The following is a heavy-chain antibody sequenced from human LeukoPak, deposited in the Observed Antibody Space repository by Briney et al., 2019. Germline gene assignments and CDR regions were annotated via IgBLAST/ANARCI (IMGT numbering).Heavy chain of an antibody. CDR2: MNPNSGNT. J-gene: IGHJ3*02. D-gene: IGHD3-22*01. V-gene: IGHV1-8*01. CDR3: ARGGYYDSSGYYYGAFDI. Sequence: GASVKVSCKASGYTFTSHDINWVRQATGQGLEWMGWMNPNSGNTGYAQKFQGRVTMTRNTSISTAYMELSSLRSEDTAVYYCARGGYYDSSGYYYGAFDIWGQGTMVTVSS. CDR1: GYTFTSHD.